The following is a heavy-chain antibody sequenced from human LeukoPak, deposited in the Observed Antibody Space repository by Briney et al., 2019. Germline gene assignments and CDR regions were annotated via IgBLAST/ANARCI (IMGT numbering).Heavy chain of an antibody. V-gene: IGHV1-18*01. Sequence: ASVKVSCKASGYSFTDYAMNWVRQAPGQGLEWMGWINSNNGDTNYAGKVQGRVTMTTDTSTSTAYMELRSLRSDDTAVYYCARWRGFTGSIDENWFDPWGQGTLVTVSS. D-gene: IGHD3-3*01. J-gene: IGHJ5*02. CDR3: ARWRGFTGSIDENWFDP. CDR2: INSNNGDT. CDR1: GYSFTDYA.